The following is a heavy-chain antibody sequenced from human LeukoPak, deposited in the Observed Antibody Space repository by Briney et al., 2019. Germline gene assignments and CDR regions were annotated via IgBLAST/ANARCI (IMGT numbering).Heavy chain of an antibody. V-gene: IGHV4-59*01. CDR1: GGSISSYY. CDR3: ARDFSATLRTGNWFGP. Sequence: PSETLSLTCTVSGGSISSYYWSWIRQPPGKGLEWIGYIYYSGSTNYNPSLKSRVTISVDTSKNQFSLKLSSVTAADTAVYYCARDFSATLRTGNWFGPWGQGTLVTVSS. CDR2: IYYSGST. J-gene: IGHJ5*02. D-gene: IGHD4-17*01.